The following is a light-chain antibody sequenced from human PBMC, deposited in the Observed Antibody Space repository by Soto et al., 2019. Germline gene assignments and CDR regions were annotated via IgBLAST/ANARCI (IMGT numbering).Light chain of an antibody. J-gene: IGKJ4*01. V-gene: IGKV1-39*01. CDR3: HQSYTKPLS. Sequence: DNELRQSQTTLSAXIGNXVTIXXRASQRISSYLNWYQQKPGKAPKLLIYAASSLQSGVPSTFSGSGSGTDFTLTISSLQPEDFATYYSHQSYTKPLSFGGGTKVDI. CDR2: AAS. CDR1: QRISSY.